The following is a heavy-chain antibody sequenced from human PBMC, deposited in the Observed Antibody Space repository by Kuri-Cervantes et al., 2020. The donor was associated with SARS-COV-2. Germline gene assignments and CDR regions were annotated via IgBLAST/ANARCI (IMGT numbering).Heavy chain of an antibody. J-gene: IGHJ5*02. D-gene: IGHD6-13*01. CDR2: ISVYNDNT. CDR3: ARGQGRRQQQLVYHWFDP. Sequence: ASVKVSCKASGYAFISYSISWMRQAPGQGLEWMGWISVYNDNTNYAQKLQGRVTMTTDTSTSTAYMELRSLRSDDTAVYYCARGQGRRQQQLVYHWFDPWDQGTLVTVSS. CDR1: GYAFISYS. V-gene: IGHV1-18*01.